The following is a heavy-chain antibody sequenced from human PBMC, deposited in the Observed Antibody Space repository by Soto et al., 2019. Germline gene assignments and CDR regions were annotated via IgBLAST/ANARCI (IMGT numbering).Heavy chain of an antibody. V-gene: IGHV4-34*01. Sequence: QVQLQQWGAGLLKPSETLSLTCAVYGGSFSGYYWSWIRQPPGKGLEWIGEINHSGSTNYNPSLTSRVTISVDTSKNPFSLKLSSVTAADTAVYYCARGQGTYYYGSGSYSYWGQGTLVTVSS. CDR3: ARGQGTYYYGSGSYSY. CDR1: GGSFSGYY. CDR2: INHSGST. D-gene: IGHD3-10*01. J-gene: IGHJ4*02.